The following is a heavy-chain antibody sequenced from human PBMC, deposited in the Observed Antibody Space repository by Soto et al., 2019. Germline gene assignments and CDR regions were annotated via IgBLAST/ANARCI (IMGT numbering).Heavy chain of an antibody. CDR2: ISGSGGST. D-gene: IGHD3-22*01. CDR1: GFTFSSYA. CDR3: AKVLAMIVVGGIHDAFDI. V-gene: IGHV3-23*01. Sequence: GGSLRLACAACGFTFSSYAMSWVRQAPGKGLEWVSAISGSGGSTYYADSVKGRFTISRDNSKNTLYLQMNSLRAEDTAVYYCAKVLAMIVVGGIHDAFDIWGQGTMVTVSS. J-gene: IGHJ3*02.